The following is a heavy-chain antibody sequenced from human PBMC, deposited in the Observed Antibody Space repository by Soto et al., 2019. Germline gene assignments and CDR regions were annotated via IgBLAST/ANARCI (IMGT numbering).Heavy chain of an antibody. J-gene: IGHJ4*02. CDR3: ARGGHIVVVVAATPLVLDY. D-gene: IGHD2-15*01. V-gene: IGHV3-74*01. CDR1: GFPFSSYW. CDR2: INGDGSNK. Sequence: GGSLRLSCAASGFPFSSYWMHWVRQAPGKGLVWVSRINGDGSNKYYADSVKGRFTISRDNSKNTLYLQMNSLRAEDTAVYYCARGGHIVVVVAATPLVLDYWGQGTLVTVSS.